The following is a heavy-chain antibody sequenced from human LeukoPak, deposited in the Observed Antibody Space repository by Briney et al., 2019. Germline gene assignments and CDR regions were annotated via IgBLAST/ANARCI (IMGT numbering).Heavy chain of an antibody. Sequence: GGSLRLSCAASGFTVSSNYMSWVRQAPGKGLEWVSVIYSGGTTYYADSVKGRFTISRDNSKNTLYLQVNSLRAEDTAVYYCARMKNPEYSSSSAAFDIWGQGTMVTVSS. J-gene: IGHJ3*02. CDR3: ARMKNPEYSSSSAAFDI. V-gene: IGHV3-53*01. CDR1: GFTVSSNY. D-gene: IGHD6-6*01. CDR2: IYSGGTT.